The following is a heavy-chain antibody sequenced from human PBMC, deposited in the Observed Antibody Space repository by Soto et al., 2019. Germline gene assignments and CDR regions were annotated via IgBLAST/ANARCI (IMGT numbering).Heavy chain of an antibody. CDR1: GFTFTKAW. J-gene: IGHJ6*02. CDR2: IKSNTDGGTT. D-gene: IGHD2-2*02. V-gene: IGHV3-15*01. CDR3: TTGGYCSSTTCYKGYYYYGLNV. Sequence: EVQLVESGGGLVKPGESLRLSCAASGFTFTKAWMSWIRQAPGKGPEWVGHIKSNTDGGTTDYAAPVKGRFTISRDDSKNTLYLQMNSLNAEDTAVYYCTTGGYCSSTTCYKGYYYYGLNVWGQGTTVTVSS.